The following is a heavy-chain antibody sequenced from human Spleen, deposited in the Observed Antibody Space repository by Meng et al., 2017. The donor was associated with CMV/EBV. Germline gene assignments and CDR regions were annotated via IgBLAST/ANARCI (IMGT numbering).Heavy chain of an antibody. J-gene: IGHJ4*02. D-gene: IGHD3-10*01. Sequence: SVKVSCKASGGTIVSYAVSWVRQAPGQGLEWMGAIIPILNSANYAQNFHGRVTITADKLTNTAYLELSSLRSEDTAVYFCAREPPLQGSGSYYRSGFFDSWGQGTLVTVSS. CDR3: AREPPLQGSGSYYRSGFFDS. CDR2: IIPILNSA. V-gene: IGHV1-69*10. CDR1: GGTIVSYA.